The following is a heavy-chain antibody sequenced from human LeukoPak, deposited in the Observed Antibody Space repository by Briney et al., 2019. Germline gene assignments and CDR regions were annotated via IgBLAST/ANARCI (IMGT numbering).Heavy chain of an antibody. V-gene: IGHV1-3*01. CDR3: ARDRLTGDQTWNWFHP. Sequence: ASVKVSCKASGYTFTNYAMHWVRQAPGQRLEWMGWINAGNGNTKYSQKFQGRATITRDTSASTAYMELSSLRSEDTAVYYCARDRLTGDQTWNWFHPRGQGTLGTRSS. J-gene: IGHJ5*02. CDR2: INAGNGNT. CDR1: GYTFTNYA. D-gene: IGHD7-27*01.